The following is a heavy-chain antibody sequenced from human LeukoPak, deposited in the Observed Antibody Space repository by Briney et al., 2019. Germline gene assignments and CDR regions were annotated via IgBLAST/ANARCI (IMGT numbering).Heavy chain of an antibody. D-gene: IGHD4-17*01. CDR1: GYTFTGYY. J-gene: IGHJ3*02. CDR3: ARDLNDYGDPAWAFDI. Sequence: ASVKVSCKASGYTFTGYYMHWVRQAPGQGLEWMGWINPNSGGTNYAQKFQGRVTMTRDTSISTAYMELSRLRSDGTAVYYCARDLNDYGDPAWAFDIWGQGTMVTVSS. CDR2: INPNSGGT. V-gene: IGHV1-2*02.